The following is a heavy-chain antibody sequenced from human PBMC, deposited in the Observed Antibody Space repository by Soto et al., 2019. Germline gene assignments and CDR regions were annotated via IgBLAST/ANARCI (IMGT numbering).Heavy chain of an antibody. CDR1: GFTFNIYS. J-gene: IGHJ4*02. D-gene: IGHD3-22*01. V-gene: IGHV3-21*01. CDR3: ARDTKMLAPLIYMDH. Sequence: SLRLSCAASGFTFNIYSMNWVRQAPGKGLEWVSSISSRSSNIDYADSVKGRFTISRDNANNSLYLQMNNLSADDTAVYYCARDTKMLAPLIYMDHWGRGTLVTVSS. CDR2: ISSRSSNI.